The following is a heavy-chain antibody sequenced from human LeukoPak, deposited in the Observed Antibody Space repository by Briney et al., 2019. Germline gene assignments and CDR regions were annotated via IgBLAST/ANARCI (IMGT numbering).Heavy chain of an antibody. V-gene: IGHV1-2*02. CDR3: ARDHCGSSSCYGGERLYYYYYMDV. Sequence: GASVTVSCKASGYTFTGYYMHWVRQAPGQGLEWMGWINPNSGGTNYAQKFQGRVTMARDTSISTAYMELSRLRSDDTAVYYCARDHCGSSSCYGGERLYYYYYMDVWGKGTTVTVSS. CDR1: GYTFTGYY. J-gene: IGHJ6*03. D-gene: IGHD2-2*01. CDR2: INPNSGGT.